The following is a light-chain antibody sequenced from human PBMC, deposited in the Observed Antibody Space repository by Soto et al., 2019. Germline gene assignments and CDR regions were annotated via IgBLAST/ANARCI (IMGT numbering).Light chain of an antibody. CDR1: NRDVGSYNL. CDR3: ISYTTTTTLV. J-gene: IGLJ3*02. Sequence: QSALTQPASVSGSPGQSITIACTGTNRDVGSYNLVSWYQQRPGKAPKLIISEVRNRPSGISYRFTGSKCDNTASLTISVQQADDESDYYCISYTTTTTLVFGGGTKLTVL. V-gene: IGLV2-14*01. CDR2: EVR.